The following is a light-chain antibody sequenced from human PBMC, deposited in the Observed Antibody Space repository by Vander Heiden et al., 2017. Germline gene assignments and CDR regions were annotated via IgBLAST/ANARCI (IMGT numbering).Light chain of an antibody. CDR1: QGLSSY. CDR2: AAS. J-gene: IGKJ2*01. V-gene: IGKV1-9*01. Sequence: IQLTQSPSSLSASVGARVTIHCRASQGLSSYFAWYQQKPGKAPKLLIYAASTLQSGGPSRFSGSGSETDFTLTISSLQPEEFATYYCQQLNSYPLYTFGQGTKLEIK. CDR3: QQLNSYPLYT.